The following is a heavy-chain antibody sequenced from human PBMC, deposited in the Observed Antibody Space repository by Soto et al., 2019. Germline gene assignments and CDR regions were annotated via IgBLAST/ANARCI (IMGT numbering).Heavy chain of an antibody. D-gene: IGHD2-21*02. V-gene: IGHV3-30*18. CDR3: AKGDCGGDCYSFDAFDI. CDR1: GFTFSSYG. CDR2: ISYDGSNK. J-gene: IGHJ3*02. Sequence: QVQLVESGGGVVQPGRSLRLSCAASGFTFSSYGMHWVRQAPGKGLEWVAVISYDGSNKYYADSVKGRFTISRDKSKNTLYLQMNSLRAEDTAVYYCAKGDCGGDCYSFDAFDIWGQGTMVTVSS.